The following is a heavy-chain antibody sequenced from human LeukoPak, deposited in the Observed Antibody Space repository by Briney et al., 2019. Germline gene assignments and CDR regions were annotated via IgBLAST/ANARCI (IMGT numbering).Heavy chain of an antibody. CDR1: GGTFSNYA. CDR3: ARAVCSGTRCYITRPLNWFDP. V-gene: IGHV1-69*01. J-gene: IGHJ5*02. D-gene: IGHD2-15*01. Sequence: GASVKVSCKASGGTFSNYAVSWVRQAPGQGLEWMGGIIPFFGSANYAQRFQDRITISADESTTSSYMELSSLRSEDTAVYYCARAVCSGTRCYITRPLNWFDPWGQGTLVTVSS. CDR2: IIPFFGSA.